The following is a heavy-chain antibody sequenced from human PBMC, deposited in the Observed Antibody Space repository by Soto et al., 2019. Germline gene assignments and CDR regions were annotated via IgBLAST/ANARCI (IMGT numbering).Heavy chain of an antibody. D-gene: IGHD5-12*01. J-gene: IGHJ4*02. Sequence: EVQLVESGGGLVQPGGSLRLSCAASGFTFSSYWMHWVRQAPGKGLVWVSRINSDGSTTTYADSVKGRFTISRDNAKNTVYLQMNSLRAEDTAVYYCVRVPTGGYAFSLDDYWGQGTPVTVSS. CDR3: VRVPTGGYAFSLDDY. CDR1: GFTFSSYW. CDR2: INSDGSTT. V-gene: IGHV3-74*01.